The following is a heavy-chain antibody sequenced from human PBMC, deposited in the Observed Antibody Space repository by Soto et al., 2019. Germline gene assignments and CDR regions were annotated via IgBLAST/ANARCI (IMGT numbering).Heavy chain of an antibody. CDR2: FIPFLRTA. J-gene: IGHJ6*02. Sequence: QVHLVQSGAEVKKPGSSVKVSCKASGGTFRSFAISWVRQAPGQGLEWMGGFIPFLRTADYAQKFQGRVTITADEXXXXXXXXXXXXXXXXXXXXXXXXXXXXXXXXXXXXXXXXXXLVSYSAMDVWGQGTTVTVSS. V-gene: IGHV1-69*01. CDR3: XXXXXXXXXXXXXXXXXXXXLVSYSAMDV. CDR1: GGTFRSFA.